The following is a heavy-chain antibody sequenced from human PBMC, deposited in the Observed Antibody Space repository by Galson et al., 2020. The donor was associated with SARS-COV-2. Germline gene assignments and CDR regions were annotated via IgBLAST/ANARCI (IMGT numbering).Heavy chain of an antibody. J-gene: IGHJ5*02. CDR1: GFTFSSYA. CDR3: ARGGVGTAAYNWFDP. V-gene: IGHV3-64*01. D-gene: IGHD1-1*01. CDR2: SSNGATT. Sequence: GGSLRLSCAASGFTFSSYAIHWVRQAPGKGLEYVSASSNGATTFYAKSVKGRFTISRDNSKNTLYLQMGSLRAEDMAVYYCARGGVGTAAYNWFDPWGQGTLVTVSS.